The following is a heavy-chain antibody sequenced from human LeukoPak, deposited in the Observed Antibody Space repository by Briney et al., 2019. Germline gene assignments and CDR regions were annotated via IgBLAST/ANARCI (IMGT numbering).Heavy chain of an antibody. CDR2: SYYSGRT. CDR3: ASRSGRNYYGMDV. D-gene: IGHD3-10*01. CDR1: GGSISSYY. J-gene: IGHJ6*02. V-gene: IGHV4-59*01. Sequence: SETLSLTCTVSGGSISSYYWNWVRQPPGKGLEWIGYSYYSGRTKHNPSLESRVTISVDTSKEQFTLKLSSVTAVDTAVYYCASRSGRNYYGMDVWGQGTTVTVSS.